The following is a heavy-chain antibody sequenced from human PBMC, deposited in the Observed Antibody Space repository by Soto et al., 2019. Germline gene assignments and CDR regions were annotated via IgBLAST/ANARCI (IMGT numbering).Heavy chain of an antibody. D-gene: IGHD3-16*01. CDR1: GGTFSSYA. J-gene: IGHJ6*02. CDR3: ASAYNYYYYGMDV. CDR2: IIPIFGTA. Sequence: ASVKVSCKASGGTFSSYAISWVRQAPGQGLEWMGGIIPIFGTANYAQKFQGRVTITADESTSTAYMELSSLRSEDTAVYYCASAYNYYYYGMDVWGQGTTVTVSS. V-gene: IGHV1-69*13.